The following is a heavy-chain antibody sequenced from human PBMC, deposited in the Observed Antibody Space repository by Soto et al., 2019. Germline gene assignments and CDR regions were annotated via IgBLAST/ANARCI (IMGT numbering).Heavy chain of an antibody. CDR3: ARGVSAGVDY. D-gene: IGHD1-26*01. CDR2: MQPSTGRT. V-gene: IGHV1-8*01. J-gene: IGHJ4*02. CDR1: GYSFTSLD. Sequence: QVQLVQSGAEVRVPGASVKVSCKASGYSFTSLDITWVRPTAGQGLEWMGWMQPSTGRTGYAQKFQGRVTMTRDTSINTAYMELTTLTSDDTAFYYCARGVSAGVDYWGQGTLVTVSS.